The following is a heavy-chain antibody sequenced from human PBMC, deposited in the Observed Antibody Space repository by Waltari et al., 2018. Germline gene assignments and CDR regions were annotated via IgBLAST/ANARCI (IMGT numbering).Heavy chain of an antibody. D-gene: IGHD3-22*01. CDR3: ARVDYYDSSGYTEDI. CDR1: GFTASTNY. CDR2: IYSGGST. V-gene: IGHV3-53*01. J-gene: IGHJ3*02. Sequence: EVQLVESGGGLIQPGGSLSPSCAASGFTASTNYMTWVGQPPGKGLEWVSVIYSGGSTYYADSVKGRFTISRDNSKNTLYLQMNSLRAEDTAVYYCARVDYYDSSGYTEDIWGQGTMVTVSS.